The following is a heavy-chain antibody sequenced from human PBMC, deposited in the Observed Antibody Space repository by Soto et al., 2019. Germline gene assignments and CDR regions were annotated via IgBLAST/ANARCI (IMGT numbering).Heavy chain of an antibody. CDR1: GGSISSYY. V-gene: IGHV4-4*07. D-gene: IGHD2-15*01. J-gene: IGHJ3*02. CDR3: AREGYCSGGRCYAYAFDI. Sequence: PSETLSLTCTVSGGSISSYYWSWIRQPAGKGLEWIGRIYTSGSTNYNPSLKSRVTMSVDTSKNQFSLKLSSVTAADTAVYYCAREGYCSGGRCYAYAFDIWGPGTMVTVSS. CDR2: IYTSGST.